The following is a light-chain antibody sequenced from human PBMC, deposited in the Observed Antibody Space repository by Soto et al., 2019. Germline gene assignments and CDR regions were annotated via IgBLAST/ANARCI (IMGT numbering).Light chain of an antibody. V-gene: IGLV2-14*01. Sequence: QSALTQPASVSGSPGQSITISCTGTSSDVGVYNYVSWYQQHPGKAPKLMIYDVTNRPSGVSNRFSGSKSGNTASLTISGLQAEDEADYYCSSYTSSSHVVFGGGTKVTVL. CDR2: DVT. J-gene: IGLJ2*01. CDR3: SSYTSSSHVV. CDR1: SSDVGVYNY.